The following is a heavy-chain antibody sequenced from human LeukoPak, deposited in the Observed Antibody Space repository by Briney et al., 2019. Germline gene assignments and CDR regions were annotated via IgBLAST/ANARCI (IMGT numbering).Heavy chain of an antibody. CDR3: ARGYSSGRDSDMDV. CDR2: INPNSGGT. Sequence: ASVKVSCKASGYTFTGYYMHWVRQAPGQGLEWMGWINPNSGGTNYAQKLQGRVTMTRDTSISTAYMELSRLRSDDTAVYYCARGYSSGRDSDMDVWGQGTTVTVSS. D-gene: IGHD6-19*01. J-gene: IGHJ6*02. V-gene: IGHV1-2*02. CDR1: GYTFTGYY.